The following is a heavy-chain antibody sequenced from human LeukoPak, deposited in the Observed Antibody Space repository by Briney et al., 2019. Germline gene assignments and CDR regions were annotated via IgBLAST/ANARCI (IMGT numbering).Heavy chain of an antibody. Sequence: GGSLRLSCEASGFTVRDYWMTWVCEAPGEGLERVANVKQDGAEKFYVDSVKGRFTISRDNGKNSRYLQRNSLRAEDTAIYYCARAGGTSWADYWGQGTLVTVSS. CDR3: ARAGGTSWADY. CDR2: VKQDGAEK. V-gene: IGHV3-7*01. CDR1: GFTVRDYW. J-gene: IGHJ4*02. D-gene: IGHD6-13*01.